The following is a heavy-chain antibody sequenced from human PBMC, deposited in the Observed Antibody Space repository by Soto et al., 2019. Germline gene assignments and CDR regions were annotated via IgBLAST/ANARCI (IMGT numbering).Heavy chain of an antibody. Sequence: SSETLSLTCTVSGGSISSGDYYWSWIRQPPGKGLEWIGYIYYSGSTYYNPSLKSRVTISVDTSKNQFSLKLSSATAADTAVYYCARYYDSSGYHWFDPSGQGTLVTVSS. CDR2: IYYSGST. CDR1: GGSISSGDYY. CDR3: ARYYDSSGYHWFDP. V-gene: IGHV4-30-4*01. J-gene: IGHJ5*02. D-gene: IGHD3-22*01.